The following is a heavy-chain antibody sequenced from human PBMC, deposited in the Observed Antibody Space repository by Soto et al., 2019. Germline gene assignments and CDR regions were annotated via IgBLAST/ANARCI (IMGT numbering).Heavy chain of an antibody. Sequence: HSWTLSLTSTASGGSISSSSYYWGWIRQPPGKGLEWIGSIYYSGSTYYNPSLKSRVTISVDTSKNQFSLKLSSVTAADTAVYYCARLKQQLVYYWGQGTLVTVSS. CDR2: IYYSGST. D-gene: IGHD6-13*01. J-gene: IGHJ4*02. CDR3: ARLKQQLVYY. CDR1: GGSISSSSYY. V-gene: IGHV4-39*01.